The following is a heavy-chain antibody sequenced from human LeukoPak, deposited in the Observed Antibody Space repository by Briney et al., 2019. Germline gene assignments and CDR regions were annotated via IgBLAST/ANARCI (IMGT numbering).Heavy chain of an antibody. Sequence: SETLSLTCTVSGGSIGSYYWSWIRQPPGKGLEWIGYIYYSGSTKYNPSLTSRVTISVDTSKNQFSLKLTSVTAADTAVYYCARGDYYGSGNDFRFDPWGQGTLVTVSS. CDR3: ARGDYYGSGNDFRFDP. J-gene: IGHJ5*02. D-gene: IGHD3-10*01. CDR1: GGSIGSYY. V-gene: IGHV4-59*01. CDR2: IYYSGST.